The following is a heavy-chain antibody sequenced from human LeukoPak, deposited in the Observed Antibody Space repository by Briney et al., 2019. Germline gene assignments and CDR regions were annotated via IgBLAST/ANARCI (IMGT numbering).Heavy chain of an antibody. D-gene: IGHD3-3*01. J-gene: IGHJ5*02. CDR1: AYTFTNYG. V-gene: IGHV1-18*01. CDR2: VSTSNPHT. Sequence: GNSVKVSCKTSAYTFTNYGISWVRHAPAQGLEWMGWVSTSNPHTNYAPKSRGGVIMTIDTSTTTAYLEMRSLTSDDTAVYYCARDRFLWGLGNWFDLWGQGTLVTVT. CDR3: ARDRFLWGLGNWFDL.